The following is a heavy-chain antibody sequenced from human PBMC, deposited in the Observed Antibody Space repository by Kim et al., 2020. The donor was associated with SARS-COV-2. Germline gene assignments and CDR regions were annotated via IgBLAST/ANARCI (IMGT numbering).Heavy chain of an antibody. CDR1: GGSFSGYY. V-gene: IGHV4-34*01. Sequence: SETLSLTCAVYGGSFSGYYWSWIRQPPGKGLEWIGEINHSGSTNYNPSLKSRVTISVDTSKNQFSLKLSSVTAADTAVYYCARGSLLYYYDSSGYYYGHNNWFDPWGQGTLVTVSS. CDR2: INHSGST. D-gene: IGHD3-22*01. CDR3: ARGSLLYYYDSSGYYYGHNNWFDP. J-gene: IGHJ5*02.